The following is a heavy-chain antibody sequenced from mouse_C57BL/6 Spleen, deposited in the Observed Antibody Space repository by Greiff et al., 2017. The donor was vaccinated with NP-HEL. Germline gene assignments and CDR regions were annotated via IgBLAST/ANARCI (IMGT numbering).Heavy chain of an antibody. V-gene: IGHV5-4*01. CDR2: ISDGGSYT. D-gene: IGHD1-1*01. J-gene: IGHJ4*01. CDR3: ARDYYGSSYYAMDY. CDR1: GFIFSSYA. Sequence: EVQLVESGGGLVKPGGSLKLSCAASGFIFSSYAMSWVRQTPEKRLEWVATISDGGSYTYYPDNVKGRFTISRDNAKNNLYLQMSHLKSEDTAMYYCARDYYGSSYYAMDYWGQRTSVTVSS.